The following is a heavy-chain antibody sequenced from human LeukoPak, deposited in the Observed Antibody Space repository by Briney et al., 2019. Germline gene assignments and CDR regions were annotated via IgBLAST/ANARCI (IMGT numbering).Heavy chain of an antibody. CDR3: AKAPPPDIGELVFDH. CDR1: RFTFDDAA. V-gene: IGHV3-43*02. J-gene: IGHJ4*02. Sequence: GGSLRLSCEASRFTFDDAAMHWGRQAPGRGLEWVSLINGDRTITDYAESVKGRFTISRDNTRNSLSLQMDSLKTEDTAFYYCAKAPPPDIGELVFDHWAQGILVTVSS. CDR2: INGDRTIT. D-gene: IGHD3-10*01.